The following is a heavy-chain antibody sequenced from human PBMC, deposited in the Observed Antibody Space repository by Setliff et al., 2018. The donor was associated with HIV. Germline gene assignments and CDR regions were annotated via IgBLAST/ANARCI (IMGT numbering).Heavy chain of an antibody. CDR1: GGSISSSSYY. D-gene: IGHD3-10*01. Sequence: SETLSLTCTVSGGSISSSSYYWNWIRQPPGKGLEWIGYIYYSGATNYNPSLKSRVTISLDTSKNQFSLKLTSVTAADTAVYYCARDTSGGYWGQGTLVTVSS. CDR2: IYYSGAT. CDR3: ARDTSGGY. J-gene: IGHJ4*02. V-gene: IGHV4-61*01.